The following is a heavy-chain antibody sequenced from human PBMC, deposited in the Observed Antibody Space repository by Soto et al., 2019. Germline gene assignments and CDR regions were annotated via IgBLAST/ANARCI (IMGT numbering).Heavy chain of an antibody. J-gene: IGHJ4*02. Sequence: ASVKVSCKASGYTFTTYYMYWVRQAPGQGLEWMGIINPSGGSTSFAQKLQGRVTMARDTSTSTVYMELISLTSEDTAVYYCARDVGMASRPYLDYWGQGTLVTVSS. CDR1: GYTFTTYY. V-gene: IGHV1-46*01. CDR3: ARDVGMASRPYLDY. D-gene: IGHD6-6*01. CDR2: INPSGGST.